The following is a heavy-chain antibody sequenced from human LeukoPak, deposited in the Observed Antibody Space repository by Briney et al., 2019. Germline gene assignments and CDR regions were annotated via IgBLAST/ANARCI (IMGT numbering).Heavy chain of an antibody. CDR1: GFTFSSYS. V-gene: IGHV3-21*01. CDR3: ARSVEMATIGAFDI. J-gene: IGHJ3*02. D-gene: IGHD5-24*01. CDR2: ISGSSSYI. Sequence: GGSLRLSCAASGFTFSSYSMNWVRQAPGKGLEWVSSISGSSSYIYYADSVKGRFTISGDNAKNSLYLQMNSLRAEDTAVYYCARSVEMATIGAFDIWGQGTMVTVSS.